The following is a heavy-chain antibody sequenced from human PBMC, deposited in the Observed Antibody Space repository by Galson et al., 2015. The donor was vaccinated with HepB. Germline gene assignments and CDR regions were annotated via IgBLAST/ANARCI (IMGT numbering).Heavy chain of an antibody. CDR3: ARDSPLGIPPYYFDY. CDR2: ISYDGSNK. J-gene: IGHJ4*02. V-gene: IGHV3-30-3*01. CDR1: GFTFSSYA. D-gene: IGHD1-26*01. Sequence: SLRLSCAASGFTFSSYAMHWVRQAPGKGLEWVAVISYDGSNKYYADSVKGRFTISRDNSKNTLYLQMNSLRAEDTAVYYCARDSPLGIPPYYFDYWGQGTLVTVSS.